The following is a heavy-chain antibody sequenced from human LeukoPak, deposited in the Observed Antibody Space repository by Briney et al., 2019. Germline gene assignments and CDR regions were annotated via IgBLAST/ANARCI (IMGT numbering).Heavy chain of an antibody. CDR2: ISISGSYI. CDR1: GFSFTNYN. J-gene: IGHJ5*02. Sequence: GGSLRLSCAASGFSFTNYNMNWVRQAPGKGLEWVSSISISGSYIYYPDSLKGRFTISRDNSKNTLYLQMNSLRVEDTAVYYCAKDPYRVVVATGNYLDPWGQGTLVTVSA. D-gene: IGHD2-21*01. V-gene: IGHV3-21*01. CDR3: AKDPYRVVVATGNYLDP.